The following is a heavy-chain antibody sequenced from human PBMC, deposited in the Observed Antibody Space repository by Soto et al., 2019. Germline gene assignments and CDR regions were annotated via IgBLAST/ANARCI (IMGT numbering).Heavy chain of an antibody. CDR3: AKDLRYFDWERSYGMDV. V-gene: IGHV3-43*01. CDR1: GFTFDDYT. D-gene: IGHD3-9*01. J-gene: IGHJ6*02. Sequence: GGSLRLSCAASGFTFDDYTMHWVRQAPGKGLEWVSLISWDGGSTYYADSLKGRFTISRDNSKNSLYLQMNSLRTEDTALYYCAKDLRYFDWERSYGMDVWGQGTTVTVSS. CDR2: ISWDGGST.